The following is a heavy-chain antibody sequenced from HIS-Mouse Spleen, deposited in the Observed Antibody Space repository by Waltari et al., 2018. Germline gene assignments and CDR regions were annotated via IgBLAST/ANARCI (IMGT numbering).Heavy chain of an antibody. Sequence: QVQLQESGPGLVKPSETLSITCTVSGGSISSYYWTWIRQPAWQALEWVGRIYTSGSTNYNPSLKSRVTMSVDTSKNQFSLKLSSVTAADTAVYYCARDFHDFWSGYYGGDKKHDAFDIWGQGTMVTVSS. J-gene: IGHJ3*02. V-gene: IGHV4-4*07. CDR2: IYTSGST. CDR3: ARDFHDFWSGYYGGDKKHDAFDI. CDR1: GGSISSYY. D-gene: IGHD3-3*01.